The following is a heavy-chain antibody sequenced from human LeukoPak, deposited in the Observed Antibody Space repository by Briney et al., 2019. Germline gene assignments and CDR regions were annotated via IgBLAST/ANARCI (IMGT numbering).Heavy chain of an antibody. CDR2: ISSSGSTI. CDR1: GFTFSSYE. J-gene: IGHJ3*02. D-gene: IGHD5/OR15-5a*01. V-gene: IGHV3-48*03. Sequence: AGGSLRLSCAASGFTFSSYEMNWVRQAPGKGLEWVSYISSSGSTIYYADSVKGRFTISRDNSKNTLYLQMNSLRAEDTAVYCCAKDVGRGVYDAFDIWGQGTMVTVSS. CDR3: AKDVGRGVYDAFDI.